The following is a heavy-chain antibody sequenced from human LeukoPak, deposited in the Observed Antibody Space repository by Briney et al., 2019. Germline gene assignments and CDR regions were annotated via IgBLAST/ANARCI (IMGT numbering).Heavy chain of an antibody. D-gene: IGHD3-10*01. CDR3: ARGTYSYGTEVWFDP. J-gene: IGHJ5*02. V-gene: IGHV4-59*01. CDR1: GGSISTYY. CDR2: IYYTGST. Sequence: SETLSLTCTVSGGSISTYYWSWIRQPPGKGLEWIGYIYYTGSTDYNPPLESRLTISVDTSKNQFSLKLSSVTAADTAVYYCARGTYSYGTEVWFDPWGQGTLVTVSS.